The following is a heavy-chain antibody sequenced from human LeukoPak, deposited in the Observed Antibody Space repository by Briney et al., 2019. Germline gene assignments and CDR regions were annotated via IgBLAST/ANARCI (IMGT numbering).Heavy chain of an antibody. CDR1: GGSISSYY. V-gene: IGHV4-59*01. CDR3: ARDTHEYGSGSYYDDTFDS. CDR2: IYYSGST. D-gene: IGHD3-10*01. J-gene: IGHJ3*02. Sequence: SETLSLTCTVSGGSISSYYWSWIRQPPGKGLGWIGYIYYSGSTNYNPSLKSRVTISVDTSKNQVSLKLSSVTAADTAVYYCARDTHEYGSGSYYDDTFDSWGQGTLVTVSS.